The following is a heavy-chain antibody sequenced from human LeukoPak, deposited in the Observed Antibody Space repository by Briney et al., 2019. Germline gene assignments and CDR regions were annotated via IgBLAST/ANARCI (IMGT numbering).Heavy chain of an antibody. V-gene: IGHV4-4*07. J-gene: IGHJ4*02. Sequence: SETLSLTCSVSGDSISKYHWSWIRQPAGKGLEWIGRVYSSGSSNYNPSLKSRVTMSVDTSRNQISLKLSSVTAADTAVYYCARDGYYWGQGTLVTVSS. CDR1: GDSISKYH. CDR2: VYSSGSS. CDR3: ARDGYY. D-gene: IGHD3-10*01.